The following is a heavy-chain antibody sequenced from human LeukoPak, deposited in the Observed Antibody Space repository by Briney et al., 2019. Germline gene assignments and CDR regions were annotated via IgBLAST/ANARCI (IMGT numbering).Heavy chain of an antibody. CDR2: IYHSGST. CDR3: ARVPGTVAGTSTYYYGMDV. CDR1: GGSISSSNW. V-gene: IGHV4-4*02. J-gene: IGHJ6*02. D-gene: IGHD6-19*01. Sequence: SGTLSLTCAVSGGSISSSNWWSWVRQPPGKGLEWIGEIYHSGSTNYNPSLKSRVTISVDKSKNQFSLKLSSVTAADTAVYYCARVPGTVAGTSTYYYGMDVWGQGTTVTVSS.